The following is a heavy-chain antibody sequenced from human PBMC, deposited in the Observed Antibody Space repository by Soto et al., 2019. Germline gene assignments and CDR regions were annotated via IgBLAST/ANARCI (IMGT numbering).Heavy chain of an antibody. D-gene: IGHD3-10*01. Sequence: ESGGGFVKPGGSLRLSCVASGFTFTTAWMSWVRQAPGKGLEWVGRIKTTTDGGTTDYAAPVKGRFTISRDDSENTVYLQMDSLKTEDTGVYYCNAGVPFDYWGQGTLLTVSS. J-gene: IGHJ4*02. CDR2: IKTTTDGGTT. CDR1: GFTFTTAW. CDR3: NAGVPFDY. V-gene: IGHV3-15*01.